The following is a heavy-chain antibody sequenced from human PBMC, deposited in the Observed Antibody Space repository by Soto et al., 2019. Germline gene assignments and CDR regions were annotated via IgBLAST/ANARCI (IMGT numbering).Heavy chain of an antibody. D-gene: IGHD7-27*01. CDR1: GGSFSGYY. CDR2: INHSGST. J-gene: IGHJ4*02. V-gene: IGHV4-34*01. Sequence: QVQLQQWGAGLLKPSETLSLTCAVYGGSFSGYYWNWIRQPPGKGLEWIGEINHSGSTNYNPSLKSRVTLSVDTSTNQFSLKLSSVTAADTAVYSCARGWGRIFDYWGQGTLVTVSS. CDR3: ARGWGRIFDY.